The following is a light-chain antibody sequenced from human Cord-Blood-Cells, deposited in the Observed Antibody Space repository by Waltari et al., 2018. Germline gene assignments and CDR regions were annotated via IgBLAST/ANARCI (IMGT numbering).Light chain of an antibody. CDR3: QQSYSTPRT. V-gene: IGKV1-39*01. Sequence: DIQMTPSSSSLSASVGDRVTITCRASQSISSYLNWYQQKPGKAPKLLIYAASSLQSGVPSRFSGSGSGTDFTLTISSLQPADFATYYCQQSYSTPRTFGQGTKVEIK. CDR1: QSISSY. CDR2: AAS. J-gene: IGKJ1*01.